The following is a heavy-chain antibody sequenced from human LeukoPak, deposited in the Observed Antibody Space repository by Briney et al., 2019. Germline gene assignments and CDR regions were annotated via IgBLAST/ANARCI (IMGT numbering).Heavy chain of an antibody. J-gene: IGHJ5*02. Sequence: SETLSLTCTVSGGSISSYYWSWIRQPPGKGLEWIGYIYTSGSTNYNPSLKSRVTISVDTSKNQSSLKLSSVTAADMAVYYCARRNDILTGYYKFYWFDPWGQGTLVTVSS. CDR3: ARRNDILTGYYKFYWFDP. CDR1: GGSISSYY. CDR2: IYTSGST. D-gene: IGHD3-9*01. V-gene: IGHV4-4*09.